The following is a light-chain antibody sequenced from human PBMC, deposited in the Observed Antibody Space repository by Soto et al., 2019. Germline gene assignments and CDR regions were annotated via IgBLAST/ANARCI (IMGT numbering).Light chain of an antibody. V-gene: IGLV2-14*01. CDR3: SSYTSSSTLPV. CDR1: SSDVGGYNY. Sequence: QSALTQPASVSGSPGQSITISCTGTSSDVGGYNYVSWYQQHPGKAPKLMIYDVSNRPSGVSNRFSGSKSGNTASLTISGLQAEDEADYYCSSYTSSSTLPVFGGGTQLTV. CDR2: DVS. J-gene: IGLJ7*01.